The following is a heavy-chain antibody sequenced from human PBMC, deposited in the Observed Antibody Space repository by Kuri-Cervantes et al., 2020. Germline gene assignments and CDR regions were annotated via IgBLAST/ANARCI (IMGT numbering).Heavy chain of an antibody. D-gene: IGHD2-2*02. V-gene: IGHV1-8*02. CDR1: SYTFTSYG. CDR2: MNPNSGNT. Sequence: ASVKVSCKASSYTFTSYGISWVRQAPGQGLEWMGWMNPNSGNTGYAQKFQGRVTMTRNTSISTAYMELSSLRSEDTAVYYCARPDIVVVPTAIPYYYYGMDVWGQGTTVTVSS. CDR3: ARPDIVVVPTAIPYYYYGMDV. J-gene: IGHJ6*02.